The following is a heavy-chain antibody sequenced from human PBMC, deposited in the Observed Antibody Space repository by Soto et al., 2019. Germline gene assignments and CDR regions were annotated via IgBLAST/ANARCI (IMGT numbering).Heavy chain of an antibody. CDR1: GFTFSTHS. V-gene: IGHV3-21*06. CDR2: ISTSSTYI. Sequence: GGSLRLSCAASGFTFSTHSMYWVRQAPGKGLEWVSSISTSSTYIDYSDSVKGRFTISRDNAKNSLFLQMSSLRAEDTAVYFCATSVVMPGTPYFDAWGQGALVTVSS. D-gene: IGHD2-15*01. CDR3: ATSVVMPGTPYFDA. J-gene: IGHJ4*02.